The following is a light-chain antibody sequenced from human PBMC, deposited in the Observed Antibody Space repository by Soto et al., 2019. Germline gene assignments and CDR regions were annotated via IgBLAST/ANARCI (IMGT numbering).Light chain of an antibody. CDR3: QQGSSTLT. J-gene: IGKJ4*01. V-gene: IGKV1-39*01. Sequence: DIQMTQSPSSLSASVGDRVTITCRASQSINRYLNWYQQKPGTAPKLLISGASSLQSGVPSRFSGSGSATDFTLTISSLQPEDFATYYCQQGSSTLTFGGGTKVEIK. CDR2: GAS. CDR1: QSINRY.